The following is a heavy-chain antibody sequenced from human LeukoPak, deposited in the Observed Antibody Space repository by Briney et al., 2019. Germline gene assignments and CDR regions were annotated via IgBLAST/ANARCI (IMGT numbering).Heavy chain of an antibody. V-gene: IGHV3-7*01. Sequence: GGSLRLSCTASGFTFTTYWMAWVRQTPGKGLEWVANIKQDGSEKYYAESVRGRFTISRDNAKNSLYLQMNSLRAEDTAVYYCTNGIYDNSYWGQGTLVTVSS. CDR2: IKQDGSEK. CDR1: GFTFTTYW. D-gene: IGHD2/OR15-2a*01. CDR3: TNGIYDNSY. J-gene: IGHJ4*02.